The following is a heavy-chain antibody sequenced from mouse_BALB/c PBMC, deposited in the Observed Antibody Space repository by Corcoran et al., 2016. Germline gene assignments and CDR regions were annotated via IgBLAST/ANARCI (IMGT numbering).Heavy chain of an antibody. CDR2: IWLNDDK. CDR3: ARIEDYGKMDY. CDR1: GFSLRTSGMS. D-gene: IGHD2-1*01. V-gene: IGHV8-5*01. J-gene: IGHJ4*01. Sequence: QVTLKESGPGILQPSQTLSLTCSFSGFSLRTSGMSFGWIRQPLGKGLEWLAHIWLNDDKYYNPALKSRLTFSKDTYNNQVFLKIASVVTADTATYYCARIEDYGKMDYWGQGTSVTVSS.